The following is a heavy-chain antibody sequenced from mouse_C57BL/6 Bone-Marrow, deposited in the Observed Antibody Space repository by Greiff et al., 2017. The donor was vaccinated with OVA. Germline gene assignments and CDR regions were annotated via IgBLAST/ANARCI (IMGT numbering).Heavy chain of an antibody. CDR2: IDPSDSYT. V-gene: IGHV1-59*01. D-gene: IGHD1-1*01. CDR1: GYTFTSYW. J-gene: IGHJ2*01. CDR3: ARRDYYGSSYELDY. Sequence: QVQLQQSGAELVRPGTSVKLSCKASGYTFTSYWMHWVKQRPGQGLEWIGVIDPSDSYTNYNQKFKGKATLTVDTSSSTAYMQLSSLTSEDSAVYYCARRDYYGSSYELDYWGQGTTLTVSS.